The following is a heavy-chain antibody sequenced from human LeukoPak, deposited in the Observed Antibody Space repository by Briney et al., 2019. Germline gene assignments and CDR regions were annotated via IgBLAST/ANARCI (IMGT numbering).Heavy chain of an antibody. V-gene: IGHV1-46*01. D-gene: IGHD3-3*01. CDR1: GYTFTSYY. CDR2: INPSGGST. J-gene: IGHJ6*02. Sequence: ASVKVSCKASGYTFTSYYMHWVRKAPGQGLEWMGIINPSGGSTSYAQKFQGRVTMTRDTSTSTVYMELSSLRSEDTAVYYCARDPLAYNFWSGYSAPRYGMDVWGQGTTVTVSS. CDR3: ARDPLAYNFWSGYSAPRYGMDV.